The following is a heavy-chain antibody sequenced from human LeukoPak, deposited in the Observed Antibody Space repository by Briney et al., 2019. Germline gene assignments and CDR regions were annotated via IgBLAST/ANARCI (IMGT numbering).Heavy chain of an antibody. D-gene: IGHD3-22*01. Sequence: GASVKVSCKASGGTFSSYAISWVRQAPGQGLEWMGRIIPILGIANYAQKFQGRVTITADKSTSTAYMELSSLRSEDTAVYYCARDSQFSYYYDSSGYYSRGWFDPWGQGTLVTVSS. V-gene: IGHV1-69*04. J-gene: IGHJ5*02. CDR3: ARDSQFSYYYDSSGYYSRGWFDP. CDR1: GGTFSSYA. CDR2: IIPILGIA.